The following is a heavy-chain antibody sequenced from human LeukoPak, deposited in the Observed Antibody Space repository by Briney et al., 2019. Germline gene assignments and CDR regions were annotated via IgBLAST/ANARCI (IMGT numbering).Heavy chain of an antibody. CDR3: AKWNRQPLVKGWFDS. CDR1: GFTFDDYA. J-gene: IGHJ5*01. V-gene: IGHV3-9*01. D-gene: IGHD6-13*01. CDR2: ISWNSGSI. Sequence: GGSLRLSCAASGFTFDDYAMHRVRHAPGKGLEWVSGISWNSGSIGYADSVKGRFTISRDNAKNSLYLQMNSLRLEDTALYFCAKWNRQPLVKGWFDSWGQGTLVTVSS.